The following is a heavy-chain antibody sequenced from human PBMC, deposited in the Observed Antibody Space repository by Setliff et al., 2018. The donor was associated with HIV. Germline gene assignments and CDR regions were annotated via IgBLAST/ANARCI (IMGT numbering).Heavy chain of an antibody. V-gene: IGHV4-31*03. CDR3: AREGKTALVTKYFDY. J-gene: IGHJ4*01. CDR1: GVSINSGDYF. CDR2: ISYRGTT. Sequence: SETLSLTCTVSGVSINSGDYFWSWIRQHPGKGLEWIGYISYRGTTYYNPSFKSRVTMSMDTSKSQFSLKMNSVTAADTAVYYCAREGKTALVTKYFDYWGHGKLVTVSS. D-gene: IGHD5-18*01.